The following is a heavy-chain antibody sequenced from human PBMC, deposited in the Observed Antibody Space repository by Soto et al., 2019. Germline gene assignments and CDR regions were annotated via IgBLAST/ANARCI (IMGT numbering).Heavy chain of an antibody. V-gene: IGHV1-18*01. Sequence: QVQLVQSGDEVKKPGASVKVSCKASGYIFVNYGIAWVRHAPGQGLEWMGWISPYTGNTHSATKVQGRLTMTTDTTXSTAYMDLGSLTSDDTAVYYCVMVDNYVTPTPQDVWGQGTTVTVSS. D-gene: IGHD3-16*01. J-gene: IGHJ6*02. CDR1: GYIFVNYG. CDR2: ISPYTGNT. CDR3: VMVDNYVTPTPQDV.